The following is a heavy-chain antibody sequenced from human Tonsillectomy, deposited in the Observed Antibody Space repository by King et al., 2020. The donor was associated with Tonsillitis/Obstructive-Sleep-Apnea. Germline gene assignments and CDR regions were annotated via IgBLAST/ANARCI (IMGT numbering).Heavy chain of an antibody. CDR3: ARVWVYGPYYYYYMDV. V-gene: IGHV3-53*01. CDR1: GFTVSSNY. Sequence: VQLVESGGGLIQPGGSLRLSCAASGFTVSSNYMSWVRQAPGKGLEWVSVIYSGGSTYYADSVKGRFTISRDNTKNTLYLQMNSLRAENTAVYYCARVWVYGPYYYYYMDVWGTGTTVTVSS. J-gene: IGHJ6*03. D-gene: IGHD3-16*01. CDR2: IYSGGST.